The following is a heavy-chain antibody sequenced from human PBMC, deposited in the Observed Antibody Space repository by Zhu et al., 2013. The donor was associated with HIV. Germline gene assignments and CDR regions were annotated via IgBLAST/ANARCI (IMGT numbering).Heavy chain of an antibody. Sequence: QVQLVQSGAEVKKPGASVKVSCKASGYTFIDYYIHWLRLAPGQGLEWMGWMNPNSANTGYARKFQGRVTITMNTSISTAYMELNSLRSEDTAVYYCARYKGYSYGRYYYHMDVWGKGTTVTVSS. CDR3: ARYKGYSYGRYYYHMDV. J-gene: IGHJ6*03. V-gene: IGHV1-8*03. D-gene: IGHD5-18*01. CDR2: MNPNSANT. CDR1: GYTFIDYY.